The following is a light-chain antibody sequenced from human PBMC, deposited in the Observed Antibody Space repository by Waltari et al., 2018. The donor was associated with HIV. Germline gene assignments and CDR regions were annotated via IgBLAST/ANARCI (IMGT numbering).Light chain of an antibody. CDR1: KSNLGAGYA. Sequence: QSVLTQPLSLSGGPGQRVTISCTGSKSNLGAGYAVHWYQQVPGTAPKRLIYGNNNRPSGVPERFSGAKSDTSASLAITGLQAEDEADYYCQSWDDSLSGYVFGTGSKVTVL. CDR2: GNN. J-gene: IGLJ1*01. V-gene: IGLV1-40*01. CDR3: QSWDDSLSGYV.